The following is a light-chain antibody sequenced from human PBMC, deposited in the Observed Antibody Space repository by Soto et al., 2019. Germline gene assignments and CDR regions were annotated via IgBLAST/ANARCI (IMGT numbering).Light chain of an antibody. J-gene: IGLJ1*01. CDR2: EVN. V-gene: IGLV2-23*02. CDR3: CSHGGSPKYV. CDR1: SSNVGSYKL. Sequence: QSALAQPASVSGSPGQSITISCTGASSNVGSYKLVSWYQQHPGKAPKLMIFEVNKRPSGVSNRFSGSKSGNTASLTISGLKVEDEADYYCCSHGGSPKYVFGNGNKLTVL.